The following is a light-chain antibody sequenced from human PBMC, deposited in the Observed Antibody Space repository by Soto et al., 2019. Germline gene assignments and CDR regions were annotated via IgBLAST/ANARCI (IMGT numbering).Light chain of an antibody. CDR1: SSDVGSYSL. CDR2: EVN. Sequence: PASVSGSPGQSITISCTGTSSDVGSYSLVSWYQLHPGRAPKLIIYEVNQRPSGVSNRFSGSKSGNTASLTISGLQAEDEADYYCCSFAGSGIYVFGSGTKVTVL. J-gene: IGLJ1*01. CDR3: CSFAGSGIYV. V-gene: IGLV2-23*02.